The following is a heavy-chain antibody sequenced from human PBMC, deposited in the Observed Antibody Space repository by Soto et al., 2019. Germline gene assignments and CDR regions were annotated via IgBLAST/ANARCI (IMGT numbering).Heavy chain of an antibody. D-gene: IGHD2-15*01. CDR2: IYYSGST. CDR1: GGSISSGDYY. J-gene: IGHJ5*02. Sequence: SETLSLTCTVSGGSISSGDYYWSWIRQPPGKGLEWIGYIYYSGSTNYNPSLKSRVTISVATSKNQFSLKLSSVTAADTAVYYCARSRRYCSGGSCYGRWFDPWGQGTLVTVPQ. CDR3: ARSRRYCSGGSCYGRWFDP. V-gene: IGHV4-61*08.